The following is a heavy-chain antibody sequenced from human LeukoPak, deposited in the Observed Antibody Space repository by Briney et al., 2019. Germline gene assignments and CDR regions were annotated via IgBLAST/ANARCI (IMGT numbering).Heavy chain of an antibody. V-gene: IGHV4-34*01. CDR2: INHSGST. J-gene: IGHJ4*02. CDR3: ARDPYSSSSGSDY. D-gene: IGHD6-6*01. Sequence: SETLSLTCAVYGGSFSGYYWSWIRQPPGKGLEWIGEINHSGSTNYNPSLKSRVTISVDTSKNQFSLKLSSVTAADTAVYYCARDPYSSSSGSDYWGQGTLVTVSS. CDR1: GGSFSGYY.